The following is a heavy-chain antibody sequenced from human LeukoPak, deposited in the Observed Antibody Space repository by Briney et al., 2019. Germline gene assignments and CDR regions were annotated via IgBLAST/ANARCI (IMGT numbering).Heavy chain of an antibody. V-gene: IGHV3-21*01. D-gene: IGHD2-15*01. CDR2: ISSSSSYI. Sequence: GGSLRLSGAASGFTFSSYSMNWVRQAPGTGLEWVSSISSSSSYIYYADSVKGRFTISRDNAKNSLYLQMNSLRAEDTAVYFCSGGSIYYYYGMDVWGQGTTVTVSS. CDR3: SGGSIYYYYGMDV. CDR1: GFTFSSYS. J-gene: IGHJ6*02.